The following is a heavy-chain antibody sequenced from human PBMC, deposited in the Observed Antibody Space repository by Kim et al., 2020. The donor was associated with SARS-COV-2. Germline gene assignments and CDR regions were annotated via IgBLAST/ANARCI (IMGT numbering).Heavy chain of an antibody. D-gene: IGHD5-12*01. CDR2: INPNSGGT. CDR3: ARTSGWLRLADY. CDR1: GYTFTGYY. J-gene: IGHJ4*02. V-gene: IGHV1-2*06. Sequence: ASVKVSCKASGYTFTGYYMHWVRQAPGQGPEWMGRINPNSGGTNYAQKFQGRVTMTRDTSISTAYMELSRLRSDDTAVYYCARTSGWLRLADYWGQGTLVTVSS.